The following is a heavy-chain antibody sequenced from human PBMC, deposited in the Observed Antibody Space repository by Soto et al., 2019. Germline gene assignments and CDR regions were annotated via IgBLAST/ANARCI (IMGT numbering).Heavy chain of an antibody. Sequence: SETLSLTCTVSGGSISSSSYYWGWIRQPPGKGLEWIGSIYYSGSTYYNPSLKSRVTISVDTSKNQFSLKLSSVTAADTAVYYCARQGFFGSGSYYNGYYYWGQGTLVTVSS. CDR1: GGSISSSSYY. J-gene: IGHJ4*02. CDR3: ARQGFFGSGSYYNGYYY. D-gene: IGHD3-10*01. V-gene: IGHV4-39*01. CDR2: IYYSGST.